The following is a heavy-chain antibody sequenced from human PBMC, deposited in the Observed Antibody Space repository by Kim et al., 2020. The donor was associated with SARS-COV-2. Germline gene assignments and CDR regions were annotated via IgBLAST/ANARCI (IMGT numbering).Heavy chain of an antibody. CDR2: IYYSGST. CDR1: GGSISSYY. D-gene: IGHD6-19*01. V-gene: IGHV4-59*13. J-gene: IGHJ3*02. Sequence: SETLSLTCTVSGGSISSYYWSWIRQPPGKGLEWIGYIYYSGSTNYNPSLKSRVTISVDTSKNQFSLKLSSVTAADTAVYYCARDYSSGWPTDAFDIWGQGTMVTVSS. CDR3: ARDYSSGWPTDAFDI.